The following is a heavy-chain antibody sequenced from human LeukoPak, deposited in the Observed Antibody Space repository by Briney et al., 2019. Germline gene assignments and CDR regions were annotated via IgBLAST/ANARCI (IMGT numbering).Heavy chain of an antibody. V-gene: IGHV4-61*08. J-gene: IGHJ4*02. CDR1: GGSISSGGYY. CDR3: ARTVLGGYSGYARVFDY. Sequence: SQTLSLTCTVSGGSISSGGYYWSWIRQHPGKGLEWIGYIYYSGSTNYNPSLKSRVTISVDTSKNQFSLKLSSVTAADTAVYYCARTVLGGYSGYARVFDYWGQGTLVTVSS. D-gene: IGHD5-12*01. CDR2: IYYSGST.